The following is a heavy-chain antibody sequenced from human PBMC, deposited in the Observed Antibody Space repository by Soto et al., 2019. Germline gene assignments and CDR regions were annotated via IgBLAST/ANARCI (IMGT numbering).Heavy chain of an antibody. D-gene: IGHD1-7*01. CDR3: ARVPGHKNSRGDY. Sequence: AVKVSCKASGGTFSNYVVNWVRQGPGQGLEWMGRIIPISGAANYAQKFQGRVTITADKSTSTSYMELSSLRSEDTAVYYCARVPGHKNSRGDYWGQGTPVTVSS. V-gene: IGHV1-69*06. CDR2: IIPISGAA. J-gene: IGHJ4*02. CDR1: GGTFSNYV.